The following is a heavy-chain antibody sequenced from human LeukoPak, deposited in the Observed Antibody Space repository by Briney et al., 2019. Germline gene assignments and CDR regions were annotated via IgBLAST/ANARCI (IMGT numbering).Heavy chain of an antibody. D-gene: IGHD7-27*01. CDR3: TKTSPGVPLDF. CDR2: ISRSGRI. V-gene: IGHV4-34*01. CDR1: GVSFTGFY. Sequence: SETLSLTCAVSGVSFTGFYWSWIRLPPGKGPEWVGEISRSGRISYNPSLNSRVTISLDTSANQFSLRLTFVTAADTAVYYCTKTSPGVPLDFWGQGALVTVSS. J-gene: IGHJ4*02.